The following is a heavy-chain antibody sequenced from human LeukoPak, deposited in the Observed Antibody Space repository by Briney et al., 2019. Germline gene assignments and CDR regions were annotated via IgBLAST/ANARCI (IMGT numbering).Heavy chain of an antibody. V-gene: IGHV1-2*02. CDR1: GYTFTDYY. J-gene: IGHJ4*02. CDR3: APNLDH. Sequence: GASVKVSCKASGYTFTDYYMHWVRQAPGQGLEWMGWINPHSGGTNFVQKFQGRVTMTRDTSINTAYMELSRLRSDDTAVYYCAPNLDHWGQGTLVTVSS. CDR2: INPHSGGT.